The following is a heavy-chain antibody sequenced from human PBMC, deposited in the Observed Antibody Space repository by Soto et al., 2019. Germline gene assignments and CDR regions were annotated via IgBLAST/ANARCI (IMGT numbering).Heavy chain of an antibody. CDR2: ISAYIGNT. V-gene: IGHV1-18*01. D-gene: IGHD6-13*01. Sequence: ASVKVSCKASGYTFTSYGISWVRQAPGQGLEWMGWISAYIGNTNYAQKLQGRVTMTTDTSTSTAYMELRSLRSDDTAVYYCARRGVGIAAAGRGAFDIWGQGTMVTVSS. CDR3: ARRGVGIAAAGRGAFDI. J-gene: IGHJ3*02. CDR1: GYTFTSYG.